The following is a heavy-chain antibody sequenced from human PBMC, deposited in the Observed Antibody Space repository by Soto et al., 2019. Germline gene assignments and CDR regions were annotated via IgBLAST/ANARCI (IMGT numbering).Heavy chain of an antibody. CDR2: IYPGDSDA. CDR3: ARQADYNILTGYFYYFDY. Sequence: GESLKISCKSSGYSFTDYWIGWVRQMPGEGLEWMGIIYPGDSDARYSPSFQGQVTISVDTSINTAFLRWNSLTASDTAIYYCARQADYNILTGYFYYFDYWGQGSLVTVSS. CDR1: GYSFTDYW. V-gene: IGHV5-51*01. J-gene: IGHJ4*02. D-gene: IGHD3-9*01.